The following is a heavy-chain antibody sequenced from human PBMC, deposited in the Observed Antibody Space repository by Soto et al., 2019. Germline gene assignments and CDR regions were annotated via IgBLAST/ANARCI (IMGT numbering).Heavy chain of an antibody. CDR2: IYYSGTT. V-gene: IGHV4-59*01. CDR1: AGSISTYF. J-gene: IGHJ3*02. CDR3: ARGRGGTYDAFDI. Sequence: SETLSLTCTVSAGSISTYFWSWIRQPPGKGLEWIGYIYYSGTTNYNPSLKSRVTILLDTSKNQFSLRLSSVTASDTAVYYCARGRGGTYDAFDIWGQGTLVTVSS. D-gene: IGHD1-26*01.